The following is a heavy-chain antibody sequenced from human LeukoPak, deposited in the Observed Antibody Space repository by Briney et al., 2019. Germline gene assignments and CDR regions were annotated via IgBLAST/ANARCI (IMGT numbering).Heavy chain of an antibody. CDR2: IYPGDSDT. Sequence: GESLKISCQGSGYSFTNYWIGWVRQMPGKGLEWMGIIYPGDSDTRYSPSFQGQVTISADKSISTAYLQWSSLKASDTAMYYCARSGTMVRGVSRYFDYWGQGTLVTVSS. V-gene: IGHV5-51*01. J-gene: IGHJ4*02. D-gene: IGHD3-10*01. CDR1: GYSFTNYW. CDR3: ARSGTMVRGVSRYFDY.